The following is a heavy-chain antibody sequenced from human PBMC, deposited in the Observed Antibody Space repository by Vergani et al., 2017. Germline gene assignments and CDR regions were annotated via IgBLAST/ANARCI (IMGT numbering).Heavy chain of an antibody. CDR2: IQFDGSNQ. CDR1: GFTLSNYD. CDR3: AKHFRGWGIDY. J-gene: IGHJ4*02. D-gene: IGHD3-16*01. V-gene: IGHV3-30*02. Sequence: QVQLVESGGGVVQRGGSLRLSCATSGFTLSNYDMQWIRQGPGKGLEFVAFIQFDGSNQYYADSVKGRFTLSRDFFKNTLYLQMNSLRTDDTATYNCAKHFRGWGIDYWGQGTQVIVSS.